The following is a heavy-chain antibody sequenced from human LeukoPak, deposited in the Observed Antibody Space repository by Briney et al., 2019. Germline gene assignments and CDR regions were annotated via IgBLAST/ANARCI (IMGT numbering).Heavy chain of an antibody. CDR3: ARGGARPGLWAAMTYTFDY. CDR2: INHSGST. Sequence: PSETLSLTCAVYGGSFSGYYWTWIRQPPGKGLEWIGEINHSGSTNYNPSLKSRVTISVDTSKNQFSLKLNSVTAADTAMYYCARGGARPGLWAAMTYTFDYWGQGTLVTVSS. V-gene: IGHV4-34*01. CDR1: GGSFSGYY. J-gene: IGHJ4*02. D-gene: IGHD5-18*01.